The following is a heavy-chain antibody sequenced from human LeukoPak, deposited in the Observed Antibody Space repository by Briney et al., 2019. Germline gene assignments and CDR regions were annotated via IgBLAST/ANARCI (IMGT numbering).Heavy chain of an antibody. CDR2: ISGSGGST. Sequence: PGGSLRLSCAAPGFPFSSYAMSWVRQAPGKGLEWVSAISGSGGSTYYADSVKGRFTISRDNSKNTLYLQMNSLRAEDTAVYYCARWLQRAFDYWGQGTLVTVSS. D-gene: IGHD5-24*01. J-gene: IGHJ4*02. CDR1: GFPFSSYA. V-gene: IGHV3-23*01. CDR3: ARWLQRAFDY.